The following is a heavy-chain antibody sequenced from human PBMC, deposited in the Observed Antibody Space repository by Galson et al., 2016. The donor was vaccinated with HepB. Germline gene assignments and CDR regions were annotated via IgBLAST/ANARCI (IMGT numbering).Heavy chain of an antibody. Sequence: QSGAEVKKPGESLRISCPGSTVNFIRYWISWVRQMPGKGLEWMGRIDPSDSYTKYSPSFQGHVTLSIDKSISTAYLQWSSLKASDTAMYYCAIFYFDSGSYYNPDYWGQGTLVTVSS. D-gene: IGHD3-10*01. J-gene: IGHJ4*02. V-gene: IGHV5-10-1*01. CDR2: IDPSDSYT. CDR1: TVNFIRYW. CDR3: AIFYFDSGSYYNPDY.